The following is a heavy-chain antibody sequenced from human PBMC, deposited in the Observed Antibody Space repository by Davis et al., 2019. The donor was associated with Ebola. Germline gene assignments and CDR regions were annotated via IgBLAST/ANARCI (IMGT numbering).Heavy chain of an antibody. V-gene: IGHV4-39*07. CDR2: IYHSGST. Sequence: SETLSLTCAVSGGSISSGGYSWSWIRQPPGKGLEWVGSIYHSGSTNYSPSLKSRVTISADTSKNQFSLRLKSGTAADTAMYYCARDYVYWGQGILVTVSS. J-gene: IGHJ4*02. D-gene: IGHD1-14*01. CDR1: GGSISSGGYS. CDR3: ARDYVY.